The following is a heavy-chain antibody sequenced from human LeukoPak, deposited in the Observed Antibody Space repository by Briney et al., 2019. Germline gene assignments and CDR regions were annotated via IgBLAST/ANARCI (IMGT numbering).Heavy chain of an antibody. CDR1: GFTFSSYG. Sequence: GRSLRLSCAASGFTFSSYGMHWVRQAPGKGLEWVAVIWYDGSNKYYADSVKGRFTISRDNSKNTLYLQMNSLRAEDTAVYYCARDVNWFDPWGQGTLVTVSS. V-gene: IGHV3-33*01. CDR3: ARDVNWFDP. CDR2: IWYDGSNK. J-gene: IGHJ5*02.